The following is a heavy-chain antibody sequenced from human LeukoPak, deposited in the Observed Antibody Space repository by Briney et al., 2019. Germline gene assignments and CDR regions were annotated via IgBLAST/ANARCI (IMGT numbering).Heavy chain of an antibody. CDR2: IYYSGST. CDR3: ARRQRQLWLRKDAFDI. D-gene: IGHD5-18*01. J-gene: IGHJ3*02. V-gene: IGHV4-39*01. Sequence: SETLSLTCTVSGGSISSSSYDWGWIRQPPGKGLEWIGSIYYSGSTYYNPSLKSRVTISVDTSKNQFSLKLSSVTAADTAVYYCARRQRQLWLRKDAFDIWGQGTMVTVSS. CDR1: GGSISSSSYD.